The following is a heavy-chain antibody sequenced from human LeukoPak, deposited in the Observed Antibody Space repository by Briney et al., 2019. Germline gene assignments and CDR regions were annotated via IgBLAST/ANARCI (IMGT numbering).Heavy chain of an antibody. CDR1: GFSFSGHW. Sequence: PEGSLRLSCTASGFSFSGHWMHWARQLPGKGLVWVSRISPTGSTTSYADSVKGRFTVSRDNAKNTLYLRVNNLRAEDTAVYYCARGPNSNWSGLDFWGQGTLLTVSS. J-gene: IGHJ4*02. V-gene: IGHV3-74*01. CDR2: ISPTGSTT. D-gene: IGHD6-6*01. CDR3: ARGPNSNWSGLDF.